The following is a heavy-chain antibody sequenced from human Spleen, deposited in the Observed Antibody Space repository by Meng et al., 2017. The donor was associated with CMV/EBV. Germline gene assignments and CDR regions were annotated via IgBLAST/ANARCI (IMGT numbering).Heavy chain of an antibody. CDR3: ARDRYNWNYYWFDP. CDR1: GFPFSSYA. J-gene: IGHJ5*02. CDR2: ISYDGSNK. Sequence: ASGFPFSSYAMHWVRQAPGKGLEWVAVISYDGSNKYYADSVKGRFTISRDNSKNTLYLQMNSLRAEDTAVYYCARDRYNWNYYWFDPWGQGTLVTVSS. D-gene: IGHD1-7*01. V-gene: IGHV3-30-3*01.